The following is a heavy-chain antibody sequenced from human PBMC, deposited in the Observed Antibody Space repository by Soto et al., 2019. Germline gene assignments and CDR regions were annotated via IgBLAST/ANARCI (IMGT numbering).Heavy chain of an antibody. CDR2: ISAYNGNT. CDR1: GYTFTSYG. CDR3: ATLYYDILTGYYKRNDPSWFAP. Sequence: GASVKVSCKASGYTFTSYGISWVRQAPGQGLEWMGWISAYNGNTHYEQKLQGRVTMTEDTSTDTAYMELSSLRSEDTAVYYCATLYYDILTGYYKRNDPSWFAPWGQGTLVTVSS. J-gene: IGHJ5*02. V-gene: IGHV1-18*01. D-gene: IGHD3-9*01.